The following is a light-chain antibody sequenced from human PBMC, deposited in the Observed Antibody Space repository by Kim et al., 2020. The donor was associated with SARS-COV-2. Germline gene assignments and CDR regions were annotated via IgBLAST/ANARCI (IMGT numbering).Light chain of an antibody. J-gene: IGKJ4*01. CDR3: QQRTSWPTVT. Sequence: EIVLTQSPATLSLSPGERATLSCRASQGISSYLGWYQQKPGQAPRLLIYDASNRATGIPARFSGSGSGTDFTLTISSLEPEDFAVYYCQQRTSWPTVTFGGGTKVDIK. V-gene: IGKV3-11*01. CDR2: DAS. CDR1: QGISSY.